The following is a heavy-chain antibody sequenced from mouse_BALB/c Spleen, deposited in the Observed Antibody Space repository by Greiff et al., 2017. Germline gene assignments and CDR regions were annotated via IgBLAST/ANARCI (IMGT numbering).Heavy chain of an antibody. J-gene: IGHJ1*01. CDR2: ISYDGSN. V-gene: IGHV3-6*02. CDR3: ARLSGYFDV. Sequence: ESGPGLVKPSQSLSLTCSVTGYSITSGYYWNWIRQFPGNKLEWMGYISYDGSNNYNPSLKNRISITRDTSKNQFFLKLNSVTTEDTATYYCARLSGYFDVWGAGTTVTVSS. CDR1: GYSITSGYY.